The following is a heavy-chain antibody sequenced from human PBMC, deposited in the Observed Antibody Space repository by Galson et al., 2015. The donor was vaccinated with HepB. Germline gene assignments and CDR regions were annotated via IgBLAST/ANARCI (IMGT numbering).Heavy chain of an antibody. CDR3: ATEDSGSLDY. D-gene: IGHD1-26*01. CDR1: GFTFNKAS. Sequence: SLRLSCAASGFTFNKASMSWVRLAPGRGLEWIGRIKSKSDGGSTDYAAPVKGRLTVSRDDSRNTLYLQMHGLRTEDTAIYYCATEDSGSLDYWGQGTLVTVSS. CDR2: IKSKSDGGST. J-gene: IGHJ4*02. V-gene: IGHV3-15*01.